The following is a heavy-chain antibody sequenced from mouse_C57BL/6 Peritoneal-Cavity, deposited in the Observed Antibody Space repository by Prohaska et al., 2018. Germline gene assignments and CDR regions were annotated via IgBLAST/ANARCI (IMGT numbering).Heavy chain of an antibody. Sequence: EVQLLETGGGLVQHGGSRGLSCEGSGFTFSGLWMSWVRQTPGKTLDWFGDINSDCSAINYAPSIKDRFTIFRDNDKSTLYLQMSNVRSEDTAKYFCMIYGNYSFFDVWGTGTTVTVAS. V-gene: IGHV11-2*01. CDR2: INSDCSAI. J-gene: IGHJ1*02. D-gene: IGHD2-1*01. CDR3: MIYGNYSFFDV. CDR1: GFTFSGLW.